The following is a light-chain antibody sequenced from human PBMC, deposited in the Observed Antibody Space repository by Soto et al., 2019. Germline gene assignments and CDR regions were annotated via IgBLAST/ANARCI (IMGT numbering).Light chain of an antibody. V-gene: IGLV3-1*01. CDR2: QDT. J-gene: IGLJ1*01. Sequence: SYELTQPPSVSVSPGQTASITCSGDKLGDRYACWYQQKPGQSPVLVIYQDTKRPSGIPERFSGSNSGNTATLTISGTQATDEADYYCQAWDSSTGVFGTGTKLTVL. CDR3: QAWDSSTGV. CDR1: KLGDRY.